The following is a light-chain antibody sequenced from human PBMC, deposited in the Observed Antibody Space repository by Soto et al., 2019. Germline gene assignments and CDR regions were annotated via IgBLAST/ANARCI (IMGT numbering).Light chain of an antibody. V-gene: IGLV2-14*01. Sequence: QSALTQPASVSGSPGQSITISCTGTSSDVGGYNYVSWYQQHPGKAPKLMIYDVSNRPSGVSNRFSGSKSGNTASLTISGLQAEDEADYYCRSYTSSNVVFGGGTKLTVL. CDR1: SSDVGGYNY. J-gene: IGLJ2*01. CDR2: DVS. CDR3: RSYTSSNVV.